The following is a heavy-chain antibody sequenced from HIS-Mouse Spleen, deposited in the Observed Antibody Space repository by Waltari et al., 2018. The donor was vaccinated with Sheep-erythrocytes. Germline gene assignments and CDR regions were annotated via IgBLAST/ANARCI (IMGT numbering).Heavy chain of an antibody. Sequence: KGLEWVSSISSSSSYIYYADSVKGRVTISRDNAKNSLYLQMNSLRAEDTAVYYCARVASGATFDYWGQGTLVTVSS. D-gene: IGHD1-26*01. V-gene: IGHV3-21*01. CDR2: ISSSSSYI. J-gene: IGHJ4*02. CDR3: ARVASGATFDY.